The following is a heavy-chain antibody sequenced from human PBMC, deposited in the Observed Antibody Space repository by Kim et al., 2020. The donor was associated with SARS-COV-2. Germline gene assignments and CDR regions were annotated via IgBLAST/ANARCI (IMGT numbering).Heavy chain of an antibody. CDR1: GGSISSYY. CDR2: IYYSGST. V-gene: IGHV4-59*08. CDR3: ARHPTYWGWFDP. J-gene: IGHJ5*02. D-gene: IGHD7-27*01. Sequence: SETLSLTCTVSGGSISSYYWSWIRQPPGKGLEWIGYIYYSGSTNYNPSLKSRVTISVDTSKNQFSLRLSSVTAADTAVYYCARHPTYWGWFDPWGQGTLVTVSS.